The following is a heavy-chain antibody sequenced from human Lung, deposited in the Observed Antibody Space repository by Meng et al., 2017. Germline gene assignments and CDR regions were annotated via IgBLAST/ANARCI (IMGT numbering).Heavy chain of an antibody. V-gene: IGHV1-46*01. Sequence: ASVKVSCKASGYTFTSYYMHWVRQAPGQGLEWMGIINPSGGSTSYAQKFQGRVTMTRDTSTSTVYMELSSLRSEDTAVYYCARRGIQLWLRNGYYYGMDLWGQGTTVTVSS. CDR3: ARRGIQLWLRNGYYYGMDL. CDR2: INPSGGST. J-gene: IGHJ6*02. D-gene: IGHD5-18*01. CDR1: GYTFTSYY.